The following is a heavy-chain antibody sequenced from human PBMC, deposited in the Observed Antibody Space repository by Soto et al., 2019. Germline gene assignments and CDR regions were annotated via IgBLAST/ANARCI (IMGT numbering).Heavy chain of an antibody. J-gene: IGHJ6*02. V-gene: IGHV5-51*01. D-gene: IGHD6-13*01. CDR1: GDRFTSYW. CDR3: ARQPGMVAAAGTYYYYGMDV. Sequence: PGGPLTMRCQCSGDRFTSYWIGWVRRLPGKGLESMGIIYPGDSDTRYSPSFQGQVTISADKSISTAYLQWSSLKASDTAMYYCARQPGMVAAAGTYYYYGMDVWGQGTTGTV. CDR2: IYPGDSDT.